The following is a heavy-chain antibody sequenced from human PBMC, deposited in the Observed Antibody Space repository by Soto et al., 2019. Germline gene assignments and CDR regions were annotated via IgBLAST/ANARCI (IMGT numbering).Heavy chain of an antibody. Sequence: GSLRLSCAASGVTFSTYTLSWVRQAPGKGLEWVSTISGGGHTTYYADSVKGRFTISRDNSKNTKYLQMKNLRAEDTAVYYCAKVTDDQWGQGTLVTVSS. CDR1: GVTFSTYT. CDR3: AKVTDDQ. J-gene: IGHJ4*02. V-gene: IGHV3-23*01. CDR2: ISGGGHTT.